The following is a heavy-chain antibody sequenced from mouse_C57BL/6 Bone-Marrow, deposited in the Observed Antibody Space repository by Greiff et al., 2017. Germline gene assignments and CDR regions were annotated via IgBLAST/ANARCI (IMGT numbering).Heavy chain of an antibody. V-gene: IGHV1-50*01. CDR2: IDPSDSYT. D-gene: IGHD2-5*01. Sequence: QVQLQQPGAELVKPGASVKLSCKASGYTFTSYWMQWVKQRPGQGLEWIGEIDPSDSYTNYNQKFTGKATLTVDTSSSTAYMQLSSLTSEDSAVYYCAREDSNYWFAYWGQGTLVTVSA. CDR1: GYTFTSYW. CDR3: AREDSNYWFAY. J-gene: IGHJ3*01.